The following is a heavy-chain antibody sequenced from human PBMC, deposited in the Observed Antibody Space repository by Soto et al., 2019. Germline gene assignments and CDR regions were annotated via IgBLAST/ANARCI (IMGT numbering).Heavy chain of an antibody. CDR1: GGTFSSDA. CDR2: IIPFLGTP. CDR3: TRAPLHETDTTMDYYFDL. D-gene: IGHD5-18*01. Sequence: QVQLVQSGAEVKKPGSSVKVSCKASGGTFSSDAISWVRQAPGQGLEWVGGIIPFLGTPKYAQKFQGRVSISADDSASTAYMELNRLRSGDTAVYYCTRAPLHETDTTMDYYFDLWGQGTLVTVSS. V-gene: IGHV1-69*01. J-gene: IGHJ4*02.